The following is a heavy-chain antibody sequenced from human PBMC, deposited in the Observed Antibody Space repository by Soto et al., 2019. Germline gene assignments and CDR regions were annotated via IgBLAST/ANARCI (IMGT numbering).Heavy chain of an antibody. V-gene: IGHV4-39*01. CDR1: GGSISSISSY. CDR3: ARQSAYYYASGRAAPLYGMDV. Sequence: QLQLQESGPGLVKPSETLSLTCTVSGGSISSISSYWGWIRQPPGKGLEWIGNVYYSGSTYSNPSLKSRLTISADTSKNQFSLKLSSVTAADTAVYFCARQSAYYYASGRAAPLYGMDVWGQGTTVTVSS. CDR2: VYYSGST. J-gene: IGHJ6*02. D-gene: IGHD3-10*01.